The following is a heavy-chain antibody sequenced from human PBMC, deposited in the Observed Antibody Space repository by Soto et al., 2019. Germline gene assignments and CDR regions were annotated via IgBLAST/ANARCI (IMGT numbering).Heavy chain of an antibody. V-gene: IGHV3-33*01. CDR2: IWYDGSNK. CDR3: ARDFRDIVVVPAALTDYYYYYMDV. CDR1: GFTFSSYG. Sequence: ESGGGVVQPGRSLRLSCAASGFTFSSYGMHWVRQAPGKGLEWVAVIWYDGSNKYYADSVKGRFTISRDNSKNTLYLQMNSLRAEDTAVYYCARDFRDIVVVPAALTDYYYYYMDVWGKGTTVTVSS. D-gene: IGHD2-2*01. J-gene: IGHJ6*03.